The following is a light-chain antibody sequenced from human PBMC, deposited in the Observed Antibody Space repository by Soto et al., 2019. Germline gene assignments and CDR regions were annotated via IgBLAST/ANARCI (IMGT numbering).Light chain of an antibody. CDR2: AAS. CDR3: QQYKNWPPRT. Sequence: EIVMTQSPATLSVSPGETATLSCRASQSVGSAVAWYQLKPGQAPRLLIVAASIRATGVPGRFSGGGSGTEVTLTISSLQSEDFAVYYCQQYKNWPPRTFGGGTTVEIK. J-gene: IGKJ4*01. CDR1: QSVGSA. V-gene: IGKV3-15*01.